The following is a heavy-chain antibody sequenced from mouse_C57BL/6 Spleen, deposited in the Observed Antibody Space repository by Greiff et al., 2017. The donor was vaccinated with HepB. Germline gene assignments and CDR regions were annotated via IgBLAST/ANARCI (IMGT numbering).Heavy chain of an antibody. D-gene: IGHD2-4*01. CDR2: IYPGDGDT. CDR1: GYAFSSSW. V-gene: IGHV1-82*01. Sequence: QLQRSGPELVKPGASVKISCKASGYAFSSSWMNWVKQRPGKGLEWIGRIYPGDGDTNYNGKFKGKATLTADKSSSTAYMQLSSLTSEDSAVYCCARSYDYFYYAMDYWGQGTSVTVSS. CDR3: ARSYDYFYYAMDY. J-gene: IGHJ4*01.